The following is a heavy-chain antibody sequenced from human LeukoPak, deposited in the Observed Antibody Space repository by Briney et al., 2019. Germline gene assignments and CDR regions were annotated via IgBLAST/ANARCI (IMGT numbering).Heavy chain of an antibody. CDR1: GGSISSYY. CDR3: ARRSHEYSSSSFYFDY. Sequence: SETLSLTCTVSGGSISSYYWSWIRQPPGKGLEWIGYIYYSGSTNYNPSLKSRVTISVDTSKNRFSLKLSSVTAADTAVYYCARRSHEYSSSSFYFDYWGQGTLVTVSS. D-gene: IGHD6-6*01. V-gene: IGHV4-59*01. CDR2: IYYSGST. J-gene: IGHJ4*02.